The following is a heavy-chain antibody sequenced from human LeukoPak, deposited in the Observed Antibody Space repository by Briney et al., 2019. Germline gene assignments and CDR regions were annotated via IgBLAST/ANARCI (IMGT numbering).Heavy chain of an antibody. CDR3: ATDQDYGFNY. V-gene: IGHV3-48*02. Sequence: GGSLRLSCAASGFTFNTYAMSWVRQAPGKGLEWVAYISDSSSGIYYADSVKGRFAVSRDNVKNSLYLQMNSLRDEDTAVYYCATDQDYGFNYWGQGTLVTVSS. D-gene: IGHD4-17*01. J-gene: IGHJ4*02. CDR1: GFTFNTYA. CDR2: ISDSSSGI.